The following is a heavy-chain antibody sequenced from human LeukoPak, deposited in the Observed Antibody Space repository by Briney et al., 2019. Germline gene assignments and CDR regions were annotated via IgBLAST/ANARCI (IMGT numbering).Heavy chain of an antibody. V-gene: IGHV1-18*01. CDR3: ARASSSWPSGGMDV. D-gene: IGHD6-13*01. Sequence: ASVKVSCKASGYTFTSYGISWERQAPGQGLEWMGWISAYNGNTNYAQKLQGRVTMTTDTSTSTAYMELSRLRSDDTAVYYCARASSSWPSGGMDVWGQGTTVTVSS. CDR1: GYTFTSYG. CDR2: ISAYNGNT. J-gene: IGHJ6*02.